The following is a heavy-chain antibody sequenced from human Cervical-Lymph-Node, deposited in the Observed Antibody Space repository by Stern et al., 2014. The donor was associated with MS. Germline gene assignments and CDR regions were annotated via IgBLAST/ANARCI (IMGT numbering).Heavy chain of an antibody. CDR2: VYCGGST. V-gene: IGHV4-61*01. CDR3: ARDGYSSTEYYIDI. CDR1: GDSGRTRSYY. D-gene: IGHD2-2*01. Sequence: QVKLKESGPGLVRPSETLSLTCTVSGDSGRTRSYYWSWIRQAPGKALEWLGFVYCGGSTSYNPSLRGRVTISMDMSKKQFSLSLSSVTAADTAVYYCARDGYSSTEYYIDIWGQGTLVTVSS. J-gene: IGHJ4*02.